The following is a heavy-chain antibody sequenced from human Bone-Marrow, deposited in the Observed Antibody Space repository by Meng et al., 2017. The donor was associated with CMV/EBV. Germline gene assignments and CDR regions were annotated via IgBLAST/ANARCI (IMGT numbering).Heavy chain of an antibody. CDR2: IKPDSGAT. D-gene: IGHD1-1*01. CDR3: ARDHNWRPDH. J-gene: IGHJ4*02. CDR1: GFYFSDHF. V-gene: IGHV1-2*02. Sequence: ASVQVSCKTSGFYFSDHFMHWVRQAPGQGLEWMGWIKPDSGATNYAQTFRGRVTMPTDSSISTAYMELIRLTSDDTAFYYCARDHNWRPDHWGQGTLVTVSS.